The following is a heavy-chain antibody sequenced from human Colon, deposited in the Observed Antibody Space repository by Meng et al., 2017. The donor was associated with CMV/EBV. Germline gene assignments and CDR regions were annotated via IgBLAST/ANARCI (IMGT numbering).Heavy chain of an antibody. CDR3: VRESWYFDF. J-gene: IGHJ4*02. V-gene: IGHV1-2*02. CDR1: GYTFTANH. Sequence: QVQLGQSGTEGKKTGASVKVSCKTSGYTFTANHLHWVRQAPGQGLEWMGWIYPQDGGTYFAQKFQDRVTLTRDTSITTAYMELSGLTSDDTAIYYCVRESWYFDFWGEGTLVTVSS. D-gene: IGHD6-13*01. CDR2: IYPQDGGT.